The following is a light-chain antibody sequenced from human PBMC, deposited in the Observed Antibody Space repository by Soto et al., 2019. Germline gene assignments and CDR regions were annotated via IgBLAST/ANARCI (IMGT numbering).Light chain of an antibody. Sequence: QSALTQPASVSGSPAQSITISCTGTSSDVGAYNYVSWYQQYPGKAPKLMIFDVSNRPSGISHRFSGSKSGDTASLTISGLQAEDEADYYCTSWTSSNSYVFGTETKLTVL. CDR3: TSWTSSNSYV. CDR2: DVS. J-gene: IGLJ1*01. CDR1: SSDVGAYNY. V-gene: IGLV2-14*01.